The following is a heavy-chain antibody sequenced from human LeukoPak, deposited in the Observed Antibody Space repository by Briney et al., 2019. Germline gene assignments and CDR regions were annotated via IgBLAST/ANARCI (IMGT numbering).Heavy chain of an antibody. J-gene: IGHJ6*02. D-gene: IGHD1-26*01. CDR1: GFTFSSYA. CDR2: ISYDGSNK. Sequence: QSGRSLRLSCAASGFTFSSYAMHWVRQAPGKGLEWVAVISYDGSNKYYADSVKGRFTISRDNSKNTLYLQMNSLRAEDTAVYYCARASGGSYYGYYYYGMDVWGQGTTVTVSS. V-gene: IGHV3-30-3*01. CDR3: ARASGGSYYGYYYYGMDV.